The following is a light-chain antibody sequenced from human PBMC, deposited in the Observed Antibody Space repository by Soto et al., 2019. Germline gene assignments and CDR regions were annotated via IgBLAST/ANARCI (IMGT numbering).Light chain of an antibody. Sequence: EIVLTQSPGTLSLSPGERATLSCRASQSVSSSYLAWYQQKPGQAPRLLIYGASSRATGIPDRFSGSGSGTDCTLTISRLEPEDFAVYYCQQYGSSPPFTFVGGTKVEIK. CDR3: QQYGSSPPFT. V-gene: IGKV3-20*01. J-gene: IGKJ4*01. CDR2: GAS. CDR1: QSVSSSY.